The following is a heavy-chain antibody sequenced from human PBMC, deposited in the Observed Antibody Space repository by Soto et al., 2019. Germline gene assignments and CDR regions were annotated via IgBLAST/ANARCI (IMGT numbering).Heavy chain of an antibody. J-gene: IGHJ4*02. CDR3: ARQIGRGSWSLDH. D-gene: IGHD6-13*01. CDR1: GGSISSSDYW. Sequence: QLQLQESGPGLVKPAETLSLTCTFSGGSISSSDYWWGWIRQPPGKGLEWIGSIYYSGSTHSFPSLKSRVIISVDTSKNQFSLRLSSVTAADTAVYYCARQIGRGSWSLDHWGQGTLVTVSS. V-gene: IGHV4-39*01. CDR2: IYYSGST.